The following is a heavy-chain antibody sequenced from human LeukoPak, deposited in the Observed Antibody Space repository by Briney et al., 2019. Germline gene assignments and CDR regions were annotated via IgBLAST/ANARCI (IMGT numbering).Heavy chain of an antibody. CDR1: GFTFSDYC. Sequence: GGSLRLSCAASGFTFSDYCMSWGRQAPGEGLDWVAAIKPDGSEQYYVDSVKGRFTISRDNAKNSLYLQMNSLRAEDTAVYYCARDRGSGWYRADAFDIWGQGTMVTVSS. V-gene: IGHV3-7*01. J-gene: IGHJ3*02. CDR2: IKPDGSEQ. CDR3: ARDRGSGWYRADAFDI. D-gene: IGHD6-19*01.